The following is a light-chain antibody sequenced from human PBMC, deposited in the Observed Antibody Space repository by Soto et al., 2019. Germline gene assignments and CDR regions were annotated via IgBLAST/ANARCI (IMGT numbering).Light chain of an antibody. J-gene: IGKJ4*01. CDR3: HQYNTWPLT. Sequence: EIVMTQSPVTLSVSPGERATLSCRASQTIRSDLAWYQQKPGQAPRLLISDASTRATSIPARFTGSGSGTEFTLAISSLQSEDFAIYYCHQYNTWPLTFGGGTKVEIK. CDR2: DAS. V-gene: IGKV3-15*01. CDR1: QTIRSD.